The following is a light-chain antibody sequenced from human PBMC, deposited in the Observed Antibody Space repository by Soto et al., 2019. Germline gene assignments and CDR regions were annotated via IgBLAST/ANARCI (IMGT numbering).Light chain of an antibody. Sequence: EIVLTQTRSALPRSPEEIATLSCRASQSVSNNYLAWYQQKPGQAPRLLIHGASNRATGIPDWFSGSGSGKDFTLTISRLAPEDFVVYYCQQYGRPGTFGQGTKVDIK. CDR2: GAS. J-gene: IGKJ1*01. CDR3: QQYGRPGT. CDR1: QSVSNNY. V-gene: IGKV3-20*01.